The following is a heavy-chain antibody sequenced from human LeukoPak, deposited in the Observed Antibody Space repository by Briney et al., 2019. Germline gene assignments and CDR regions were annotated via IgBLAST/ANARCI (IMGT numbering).Heavy chain of an antibody. J-gene: IGHJ4*02. CDR3: ATTCGGSFPEIDY. Sequence: ASVKVSCKSSGYSFTGYFIHWVRQAPGQGLEWMGRLNPSTGATNYEHTFQGRVTMTMDTSIDTFYMEVSALSSYDTAVYYCATTCGGSFPEIDYWGQGTLVTVSS. V-gene: IGHV1-2*02. CDR1: GYSFTGYF. D-gene: IGHD4-23*01. CDR2: LNPSTGAT.